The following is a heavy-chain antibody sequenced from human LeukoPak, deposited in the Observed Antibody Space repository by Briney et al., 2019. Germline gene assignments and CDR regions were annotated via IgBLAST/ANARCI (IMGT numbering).Heavy chain of an antibody. J-gene: IGHJ5*02. D-gene: IGHD6-13*01. CDR2: IYYSGST. CDR3: ARAYSSSWYFNWFDP. CDR1: GGSISSYY. Sequence: ASETPSLTCTVSGGSISSYYWGWIRQPPGKGLEWIGSIYYSGSTYYNPSLKSRVTMSVDTSKNQFSLKLSSVTAADTAVYYCARAYSSSWYFNWFDPWGQGTLVTVSS. V-gene: IGHV4-39*07.